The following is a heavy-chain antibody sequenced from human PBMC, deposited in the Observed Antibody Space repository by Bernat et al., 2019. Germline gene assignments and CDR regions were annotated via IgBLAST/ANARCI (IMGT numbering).Heavy chain of an antibody. V-gene: IGHV3-23*04. J-gene: IGHJ4*02. Sequence: QLVESGVGFVQPGGSLRLSCAASGFSFSSYGMSWVRQAPGKGLEWVAGISGSGKSPFYADSVKGRFTTSRDNSKNTLYLRMDRLRAEDTAIYYCAKFPFYTEYQCYFDFWGQGALVTVSS. CDR3: AKFPFYTEYQCYFDF. CDR2: ISGSGKSP. CDR1: GFSFSSYG. D-gene: IGHD6-19*01.